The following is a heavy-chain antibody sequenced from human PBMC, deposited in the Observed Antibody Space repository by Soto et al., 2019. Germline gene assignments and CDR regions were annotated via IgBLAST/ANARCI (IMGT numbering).Heavy chain of an antibody. D-gene: IGHD3-22*01. J-gene: IGHJ5*02. CDR1: GYTFTNYD. CDR3: AKDRPRLTQNFYEIA. Sequence: ASVKVSCKASGYTFTNYDINWVRQATGQGLEWMGWMNPKSGNTGYAQQFQGRVIMTRSTSISTAYMELRSLRPDDTAVYYCAKDRPRLTQNFYEIAWGQGTQVTVSS. CDR2: MNPKSGNT. V-gene: IGHV1-8*02.